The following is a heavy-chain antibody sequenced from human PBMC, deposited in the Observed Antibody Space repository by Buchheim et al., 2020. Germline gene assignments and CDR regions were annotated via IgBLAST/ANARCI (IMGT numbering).Heavy chain of an antibody. V-gene: IGHV4-34*01. Sequence: QVHVQQWGAGLLKPSQTLSLTCAVYGGSFSDYYWSWIRQPPGKGLEWIGEVHHSGTTKYTPSLSSRLTLSVATSKNQFYLRLTSVTAADTAVYYCARAGGTTTLGAYFDYWDQGAL. CDR3: ARAGGTTTLGAYFDY. J-gene: IGHJ4*02. CDR1: GGSFSDYY. CDR2: VHHSGTT. D-gene: IGHD3-16*01.